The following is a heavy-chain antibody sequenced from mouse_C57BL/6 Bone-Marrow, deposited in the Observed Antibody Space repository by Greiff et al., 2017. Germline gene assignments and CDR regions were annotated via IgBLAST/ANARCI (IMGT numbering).Heavy chain of an antibody. D-gene: IGHD1-1*02. CDR2: IDPEDGDT. J-gene: IGHJ1*03. CDR1: GFNIKDYY. V-gene: IGHV14-2*01. CDR3: VRGGIYYYGGWWYFDV. Sequence: VQLQQSGAELVKPGASVKLSCTASGFNIKDYYMHWVKQRTEQGLEWIGRIDPEDGDTKYAPKFQGKATITADTSSNTAYLQLSSLTSEDTAVYYCVRGGIYYYGGWWYFDVWGTGTTVTVSS.